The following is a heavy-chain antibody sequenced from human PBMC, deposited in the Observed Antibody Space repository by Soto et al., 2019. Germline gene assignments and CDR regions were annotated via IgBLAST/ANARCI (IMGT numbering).Heavy chain of an antibody. CDR3: ARGQVELHAFDI. V-gene: IGHV3-30-3*01. D-gene: IGHD1-7*01. CDR2: ISYDGSNK. Sequence: GGSLRLSCAASGFTFSSYAMHWVRQAPGKGLEWVAVISYDGSNKYYADSVKGRFTISRDNSKNTLYLQMNSLRAEDTAVYYCARGQVELHAFDIWGQGTMVTVS. J-gene: IGHJ3*02. CDR1: GFTFSSYA.